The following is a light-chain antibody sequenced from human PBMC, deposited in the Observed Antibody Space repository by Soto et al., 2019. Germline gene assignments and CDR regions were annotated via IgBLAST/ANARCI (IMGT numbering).Light chain of an antibody. Sequence: QSVLTQPASVSGSPGQSITISCTGTSSDVGGYKLVSWFQQHPGKVPKLMISEVTQRPSGVSDRFSGSKSGNTASLTISGLQAEDEADYYCYSYAGNSIYVFGTGTKVTVL. CDR3: YSYAGNSIYV. J-gene: IGLJ1*01. CDR2: EVT. CDR1: SSDVGGYKL. V-gene: IGLV2-23*02.